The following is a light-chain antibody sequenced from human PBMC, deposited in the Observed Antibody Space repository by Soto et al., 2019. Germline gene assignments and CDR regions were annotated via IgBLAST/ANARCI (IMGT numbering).Light chain of an antibody. J-gene: IGKJ2*01. CDR3: QQYHNWPPQYT. CDR2: GAS. CDR1: QSVDSN. V-gene: IGKV3-15*01. Sequence: EIVMTQSPASLSVSPGDGATLSCRASQSVDSNVAWYQQKPGQGPRLLIHGASTRAAGVPARFSGSGSGTDFTLTLSSLQSEDFAVYYCQQYHNWPPQYTFGQGTKLQIK.